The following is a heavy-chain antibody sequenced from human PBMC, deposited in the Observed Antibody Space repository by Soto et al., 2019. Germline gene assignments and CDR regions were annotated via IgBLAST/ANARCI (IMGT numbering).Heavy chain of an antibody. CDR1: GGSFSVYY. CDR2: INHSGST. CDR3: ASSAARSSYYFDY. V-gene: IGHV4-34*01. Sequence: SETLSLTCAVYGGSFSVYYWSWIRHPPGKGLEWIGEINHSGSTNYNPSLKSRVTISVDTSKNQFSLKLSSVTAADTAVYYCASSAARSSYYFDYWGQGTLVTVSS. J-gene: IGHJ4*02. D-gene: IGHD6-6*01.